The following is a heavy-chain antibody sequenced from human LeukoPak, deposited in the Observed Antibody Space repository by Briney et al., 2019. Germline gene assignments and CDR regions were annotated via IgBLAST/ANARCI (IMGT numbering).Heavy chain of an antibody. D-gene: IGHD3-16*01. CDR3: AREDGGSYMPFDS. Sequence: GASVKVSCKASGYTFISYYIYWVRQAPGQGLECMGLINPSGGSTSYTQKFQGRLTLTSDMSTSTVYMELSSLRSEDTAMYYCAREDGGSYMPFDSWGQGTLVTVSS. J-gene: IGHJ4*02. CDR2: INPSGGST. V-gene: IGHV1-46*01. CDR1: GYTFISYY.